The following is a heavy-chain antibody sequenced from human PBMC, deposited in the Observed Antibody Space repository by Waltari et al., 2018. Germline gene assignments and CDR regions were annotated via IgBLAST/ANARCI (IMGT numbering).Heavy chain of an antibody. J-gene: IGHJ4*02. CDR3: AGAPRTAAALKFDY. Sequence: QVQLQQWGAGLLKPSATLSLTCAVYGGSFSGYYWSWIRQPPGKGLEWIGEINHSGSTNYNPSLKSRVTISVDTSKNQFSLKLSSVTAADTAVYYCAGAPRTAAALKFDYWGQGTLVTVSS. CDR1: GGSFSGYY. CDR2: INHSGST. D-gene: IGHD6-13*01. V-gene: IGHV4-34*01.